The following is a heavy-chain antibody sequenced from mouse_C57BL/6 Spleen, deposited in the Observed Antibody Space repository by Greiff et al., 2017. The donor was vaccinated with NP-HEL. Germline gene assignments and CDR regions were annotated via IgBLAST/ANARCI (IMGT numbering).Heavy chain of an antibody. D-gene: IGHD2-4*01. V-gene: IGHV3-6*01. Sequence: EVHLVESGPGLVKPSQSLSLTCSVSGYSITSGYYWNWIRQFPGNKLEWMSYISYDGSNNYNPSLKNQTSITRDTSKNQFFLKLNSVTTEDPATYYCASDRDYVYFDVWGTGTTVTVSS. CDR1: GYSITSGYY. CDR2: ISYDGSN. CDR3: ASDRDYVYFDV. J-gene: IGHJ1*03.